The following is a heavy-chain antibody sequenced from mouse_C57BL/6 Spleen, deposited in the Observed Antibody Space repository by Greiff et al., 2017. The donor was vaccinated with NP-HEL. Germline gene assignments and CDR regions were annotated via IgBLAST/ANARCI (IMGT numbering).Heavy chain of an antibody. CDR2: INPYNGGT. D-gene: IGHD1-1*01. CDR1: GYTFTDYY. CDR3: AREYYGSSRGYFDV. Sequence: EVQLQQSGPVLVKPGASVKMSCKASGYTFTDYYMNWVKQSHGKSLEWIGVINPYNGGTSYNQKFKGKATSTVDKSSSTAYMELNSLTSEDSAVYYCAREYYGSSRGYFDVWGTGTTVTVSS. V-gene: IGHV1-19*01. J-gene: IGHJ1*03.